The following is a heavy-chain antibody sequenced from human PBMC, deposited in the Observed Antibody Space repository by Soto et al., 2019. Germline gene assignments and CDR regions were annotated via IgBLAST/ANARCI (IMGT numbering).Heavy chain of an antibody. CDR1: GGSISSSSYY. Sequence: SETLYLTCTVSGGSISSSSYYWGWIRQPPGKGLEWIGSIYYSGSTYYNPSLKSRVTISVDTSKNQFSLKLSSVTAADTAVYYCAVRVGLELRASFDYWGQGTLVTGSS. CDR3: AVRVGLELRASFDY. CDR2: IYYSGST. J-gene: IGHJ4*02. V-gene: IGHV4-39*01. D-gene: IGHD1-7*01.